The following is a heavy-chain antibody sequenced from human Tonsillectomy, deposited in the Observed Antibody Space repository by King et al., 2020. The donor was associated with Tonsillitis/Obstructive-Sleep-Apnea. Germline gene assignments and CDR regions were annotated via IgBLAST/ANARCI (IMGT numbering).Heavy chain of an antibody. V-gene: IGHV3-21*01. CDR3: ARDSDDAFDI. CDR1: GFTFSSYS. CDR2: ISTSSSYI. J-gene: IGHJ3*02. Sequence: VQLVESGGGLVKPGGSLRLSCAASGFTFSSYSMNWVRQAPGKGLEWVSSISTSSSYIYHADSVKGRFTISRDNAKNSLYLQMNSLRAEDTAVYYCARDSDDAFDIWGLGTMVTGSS.